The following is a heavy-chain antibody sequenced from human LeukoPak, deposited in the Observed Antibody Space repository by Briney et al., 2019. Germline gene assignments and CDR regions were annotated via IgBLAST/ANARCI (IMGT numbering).Heavy chain of an antibody. CDR3: ARGGASILCFDP. Sequence: PSETLSLTCTVSGGSVSSGSYYWNWIRQPPGKGLEWIGEINHSGSTNYNPSLKSRVTISVDTSKNQFSLKLSSVTAADTAVYYCARGGASILCFDPWGQGTLVTVSS. CDR2: INHSGST. CDR1: GGSVSSGSYY. D-gene: IGHD3-10*02. J-gene: IGHJ5*02. V-gene: IGHV4-39*07.